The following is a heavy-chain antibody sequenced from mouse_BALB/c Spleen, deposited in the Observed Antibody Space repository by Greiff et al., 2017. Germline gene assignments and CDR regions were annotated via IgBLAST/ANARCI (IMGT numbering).Heavy chain of an antibody. V-gene: IGHV1S22*01. D-gene: IGHD2-1*01. Sequence: LQQPGSELVRPGASVKLSCKASGYTFTSYWMHWVKQRPGQGLEWIGNIYPGSGSTNYDEKFKSKATLTVDTSSSTAYMQLSSLTSEDSAVYYFTREDSFMGNYNYFDYWGQGTTLTVSS. CDR1: GYTFTSYW. J-gene: IGHJ2*01. CDR3: TREDSFMGNYNYFDY. CDR2: IYPGSGST.